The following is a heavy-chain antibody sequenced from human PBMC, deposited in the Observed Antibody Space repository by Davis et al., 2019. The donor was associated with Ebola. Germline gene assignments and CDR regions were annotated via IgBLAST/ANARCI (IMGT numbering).Heavy chain of an antibody. V-gene: IGHV4-59*03. CDR1: GVSISRHY. CDR3: SERGSSV. D-gene: IGHD3-10*01. CDR2: IYYTGNA. Sequence: PGGSLRLSCTVSGVSISRHYWSWIRQPPRKRLEWIGSIYYTGNAYYNSSLASRATISVDTSKNQFSLKLTSVTAADTAMYYCSERGSSVWGQGTLVTVSS. J-gene: IGHJ4*02.